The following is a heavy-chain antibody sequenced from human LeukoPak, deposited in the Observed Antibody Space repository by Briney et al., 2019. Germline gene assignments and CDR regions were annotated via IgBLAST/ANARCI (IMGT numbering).Heavy chain of an antibody. CDR2: IWYDGSNK. D-gene: IGHD4-11*01. J-gene: IGHJ6*03. CDR3: ATARDSNSNRGLYMDV. Sequence: PGGSLRLSRAASGFTFRNYGMHWVRQVPGKGLEWVGVIWYDGSNKYYADSVKGRFTISRDNSKNTLYLQINSLRAEDTAVYYCATARDSNSNRGLYMDVWGKGTTVTVSS. CDR1: GFTFRNYG. V-gene: IGHV3-33*01.